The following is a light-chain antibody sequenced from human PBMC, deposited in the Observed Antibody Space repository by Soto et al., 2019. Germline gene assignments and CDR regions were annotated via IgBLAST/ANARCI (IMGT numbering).Light chain of an antibody. CDR2: DAS. CDR3: QQRVNWPPA. V-gene: IGKV3-11*01. J-gene: IGKJ4*01. Sequence: ETVLIQSPASLSLSPGDRATLSCRAGQSVSAYVAWYQQKPVQSPRLLFFDASSSATGVPARFSAGGSGTAFTLIISSLEPEDFAVYYCQQRVNWPPAFGGGTKVEI. CDR1: QSVSAY.